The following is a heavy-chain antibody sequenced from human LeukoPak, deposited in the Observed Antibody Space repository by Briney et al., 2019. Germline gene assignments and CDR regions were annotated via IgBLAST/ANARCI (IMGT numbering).Heavy chain of an antibody. D-gene: IGHD3-22*01. CDR3: AKAVVPVISQHYFDY. J-gene: IGHJ4*02. CDR2: VSWNGSRT. V-gene: IGHV3-35*01. Sequence: PGGSLRLSCAASGFTFSNSDMNWVHQAPGKRLEWVSGVSWNGSRTHYADSVKGRFIISRDNSKNTLYLRMNSLRAEDTAVYYCAKAVVPVISQHYFDYWGQGTLVTVSS. CDR1: GFTFSNSD.